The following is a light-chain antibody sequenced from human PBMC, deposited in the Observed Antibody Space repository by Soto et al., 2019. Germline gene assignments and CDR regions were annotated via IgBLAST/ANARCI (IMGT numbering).Light chain of an antibody. CDR3: QQYNNWPPWT. J-gene: IGKJ1*01. V-gene: IGKV3-15*01. CDR2: GAS. CDR1: QSVSSN. Sequence: EMVMTQSPATLSMSPGERATLSCRASQSVSSNLAWYQQKPGQAPRLLIYGASTRAGGIPARFSGSGSGTEFTLTISSLQSEDFAVYYCQQYNNWPPWTFGQGTKVDI.